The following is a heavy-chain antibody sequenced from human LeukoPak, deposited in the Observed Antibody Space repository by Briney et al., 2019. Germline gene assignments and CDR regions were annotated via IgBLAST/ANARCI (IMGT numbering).Heavy chain of an antibody. CDR3: ARTTEGGYGYGYFYYYYMDV. V-gene: IGHV4-59*01. Sequence: NPSETLSLTCTVSGGSISSYYWSWIRQPPGKGLEWIGYIYYSGSTNYKSSLKSRVTISVDTSKNQFSLKLSSVTAADTAVYYCARTTEGGYGYGYFYYYYMDVWGKGTTVTISS. CDR1: GGSISSYY. D-gene: IGHD5-18*01. CDR2: IYYSGST. J-gene: IGHJ6*03.